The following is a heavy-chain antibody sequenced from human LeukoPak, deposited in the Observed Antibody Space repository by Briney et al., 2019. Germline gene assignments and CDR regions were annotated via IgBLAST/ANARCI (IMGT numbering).Heavy chain of an antibody. Sequence: ASVKVSCKASGYTFTGYYMHWVRQAPGQGLEWMGWINPNSGGTNYAQKFQGRVTMTRDTSISTAYMELSRLRSDDTAVYYCAFYSSSSPPFDYWGQGTLVTVSS. CDR2: INPNSGGT. J-gene: IGHJ4*02. D-gene: IGHD6-6*01. CDR3: AFYSSSSPPFDY. CDR1: GYTFTGYY. V-gene: IGHV1-2*02.